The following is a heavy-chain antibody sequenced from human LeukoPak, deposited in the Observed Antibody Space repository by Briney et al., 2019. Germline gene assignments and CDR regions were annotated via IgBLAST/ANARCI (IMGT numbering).Heavy chain of an antibody. V-gene: IGHV4-30-2*01. CDR1: GGSISSGGYS. D-gene: IGHD6-19*01. J-gene: IGHJ4*02. CDR2: IYHSGNT. CDR3: ASSLFHSIAVAAGIY. Sequence: SETLSLTCAVSGGSISSGGYSWSWIRQPPGKGLEWIGYIYHSGNTYYNPSLKSRVTISVDKSKNQFSLKLSSVTAADTAVYYCASSLFHSIAVAAGIYWGQGTLVTVSS.